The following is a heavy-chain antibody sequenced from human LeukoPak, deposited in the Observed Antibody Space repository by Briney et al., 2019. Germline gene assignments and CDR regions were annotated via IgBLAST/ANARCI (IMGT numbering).Heavy chain of an antibody. V-gene: IGHV3-48*03. Sequence: PGGSLRLSCVTSGFTFSNHEMNWVRQAPGKGLEWVAYTSRGGSDISYADSAKGRFTISSDIASNTLYLQMNSLRVEDTDVYFCVRARLIRLENFFDYWGQGALVTVSS. CDR3: VRARLIRLENFFDY. CDR2: TSRGGSDI. J-gene: IGHJ4*02. D-gene: IGHD2-21*01. CDR1: GFTFSNHE.